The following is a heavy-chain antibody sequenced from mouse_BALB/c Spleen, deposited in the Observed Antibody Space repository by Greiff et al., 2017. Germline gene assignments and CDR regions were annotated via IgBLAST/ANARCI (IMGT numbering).Heavy chain of an antibody. CDR2: ISSGGST. Sequence: DVKLVESGGGLVKPGGSLKLSCAASGFTFSSYAMSWVRQTPEKRLEWVASISSGGSTYYPDSVKGRFTISRDNARNILYLQMSSLRSEDTAMYYCARGGFAYWGQGTLVTVSA. J-gene: IGHJ3*01. V-gene: IGHV5-6-5*01. CDR1: GFTFSSYA. CDR3: ARGGFAY.